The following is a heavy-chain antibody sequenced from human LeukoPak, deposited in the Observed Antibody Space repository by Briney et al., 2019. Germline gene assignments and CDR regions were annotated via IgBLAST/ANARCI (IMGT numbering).Heavy chain of an antibody. J-gene: IGHJ4*02. CDR3: ASAHYDYVWGSCRPFDY. Sequence: KPSETLSLTCTVSGGSISSYYWSWIRQPPGKGLEWIGYIYYSGSTNYNPSLKSRVTISVDTSKNQFSLKLSSVTAADTAVYYCASAHYDYVWGSCRPFDYWGQGTLVTVSS. V-gene: IGHV4-59*01. CDR2: IYYSGST. CDR1: GGSISSYY. D-gene: IGHD3-16*02.